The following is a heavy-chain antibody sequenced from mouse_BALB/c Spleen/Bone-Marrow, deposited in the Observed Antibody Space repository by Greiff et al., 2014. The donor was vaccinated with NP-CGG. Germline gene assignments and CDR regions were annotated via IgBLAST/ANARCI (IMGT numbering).Heavy chain of an antibody. V-gene: IGHV5-17*02. CDR1: GFTFSSFG. D-gene: IGHD3-3*01. CDR3: TRSGTLGSIDY. CDR2: ISSGSSTI. J-gene: IGHJ4*01. Sequence: DVQLVESGGGLVQPGGSRKLSCAASGFTFSSFGMHWVRQAPEKGLEWVAYISSGSSTIYYADTMKGRFTISRDNPKNTLFLQMASLRSEDTAMYYCTRSGTLGSIDYWGQGTSVTVSS.